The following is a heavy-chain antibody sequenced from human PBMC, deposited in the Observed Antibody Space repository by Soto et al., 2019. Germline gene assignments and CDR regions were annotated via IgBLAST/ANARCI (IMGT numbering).Heavy chain of an antibody. CDR3: AKSLWVGATTEGIDY. CDR1: GFTFSTYA. D-gene: IGHD1-26*01. J-gene: IGHJ4*02. V-gene: IGHV3-23*01. Sequence: EVQLLESGGTLVQPGVSLRLSCAASGFTFSTYAMNWVRQAPGKGREWVSGIGASGGSTYYSDSLKGRFTISRDNSRNTVFLQMKSLRAEDTAVYYCAKSLWVGATTEGIDYWGQGTLVTVSS. CDR2: IGASGGST.